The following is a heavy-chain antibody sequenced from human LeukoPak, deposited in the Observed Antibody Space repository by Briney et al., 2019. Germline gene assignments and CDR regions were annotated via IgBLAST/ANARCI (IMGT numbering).Heavy chain of an antibody. CDR1: GGTFSSYA. Sequence: ASVKVSCKASGGTFSSYAISWVRQAPGQGLEWMGGIIPIFGTANYAQKFQGRVAITADESTSTAYMELSSLRSEDTAVYYCAREVYYDILTGYRNWFDPWGQGTLVTVSS. V-gene: IGHV1-69*01. J-gene: IGHJ5*02. CDR2: IIPIFGTA. D-gene: IGHD3-9*01. CDR3: AREVYYDILTGYRNWFDP.